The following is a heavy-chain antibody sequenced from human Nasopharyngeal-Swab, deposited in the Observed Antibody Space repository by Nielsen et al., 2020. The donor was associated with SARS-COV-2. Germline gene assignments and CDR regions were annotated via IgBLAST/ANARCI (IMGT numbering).Heavy chain of an antibody. J-gene: IGHJ4*02. D-gene: IGHD7-27*01. CDR2: ITVSGDAT. V-gene: IGHV3-23*01. Sequence: GGSLKISWAASGFTFSSYVMIWVRQAPGEGLEWVSYITVSGDATNYAESVKGRFTISRDNSKNLLYLQMNSLRVEDTATYYCAPDPNWGLGYWGRGTLVTVSS. CDR1: GFTFSSYV. CDR3: APDPNWGLGY.